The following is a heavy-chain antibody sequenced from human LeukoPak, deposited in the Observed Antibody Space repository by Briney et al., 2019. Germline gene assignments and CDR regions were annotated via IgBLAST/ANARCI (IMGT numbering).Heavy chain of an antibody. D-gene: IGHD2-2*01. J-gene: IGHJ4*02. Sequence: ASVKVSCKASGYTFTSYDMNGVRQATGQGLEWMGWMNPNSGNTGYAQKFQGRVTITRNTSISTAYMELSSLRSEDTAVYYCARLPAYCSSTSCYYDYWGQGTLVTVSS. CDR1: GYTFTSYD. CDR2: MNPNSGNT. CDR3: ARLPAYCSSTSCYYDY. V-gene: IGHV1-8*03.